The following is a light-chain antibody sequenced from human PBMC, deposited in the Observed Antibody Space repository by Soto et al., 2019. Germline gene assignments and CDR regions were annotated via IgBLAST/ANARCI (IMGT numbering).Light chain of an antibody. CDR1: QDISSY. CDR3: QQLNRFPRT. Sequence: DIQLTQSPSFLSASVGDRVIITCRASQDISSYLAWYQQRPGKVPRFLTHAASTLQSGVPSRFSAAGSGTTFTLTFSSLQPEDIATYYCQQLNRFPRTFGQGIKVEV. CDR2: AAS. J-gene: IGKJ1*01. V-gene: IGKV1-9*01.